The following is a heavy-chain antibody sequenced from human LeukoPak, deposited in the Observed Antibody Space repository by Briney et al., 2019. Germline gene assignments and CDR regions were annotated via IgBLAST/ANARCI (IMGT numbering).Heavy chain of an antibody. D-gene: IGHD1-7*01. CDR3: ARDIPLLDWNYALDY. CDR2: INPSGGST. V-gene: IGHV1-46*01. Sequence: GASVKVSCKASGYTFTGYYMHWVRQAPGQGLEWMGWINPSGGSTSYAQKFQGRVTMTRDTSTSTVYMELSSLRSEDTAVYYCARDIPLLDWNYALDYWGQGTLVTVSS. J-gene: IGHJ4*02. CDR1: GYTFTGYY.